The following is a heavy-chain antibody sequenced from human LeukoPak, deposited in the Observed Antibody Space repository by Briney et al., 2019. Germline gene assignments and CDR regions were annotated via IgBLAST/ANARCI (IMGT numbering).Heavy chain of an antibody. CDR3: VKDGRDMVRGVIQD. Sequence: HPGGSLRLSFAASGFTFDDYAMHWVRQAPGKGLEWVSGISWNSGSIGYADSVKGRFTISRDDAKNSLYLQMNSLRAEDTALYYCVKDGRDMVRGVIQDWGQGTLVTVSS. CDR2: ISWNSGSI. J-gene: IGHJ4*02. V-gene: IGHV3-9*01. D-gene: IGHD3-10*01. CDR1: GFTFDDYA.